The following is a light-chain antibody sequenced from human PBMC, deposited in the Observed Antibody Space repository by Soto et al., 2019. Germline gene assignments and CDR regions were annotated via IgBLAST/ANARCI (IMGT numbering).Light chain of an antibody. CDR1: QRVSSDY. CDR3: QQYGSSPPT. CDR2: GAS. J-gene: IGKJ1*01. Sequence: EIVLTQSPGTLSLSPGERATLSCRASQRVSSDYLAWYQQKPGQAPRLLIYGASSRATGIPDKFSGSGSGADFTLTISRLESEDFAVYYCQQYGSSPPTFGQGTKVEI. V-gene: IGKV3-20*01.